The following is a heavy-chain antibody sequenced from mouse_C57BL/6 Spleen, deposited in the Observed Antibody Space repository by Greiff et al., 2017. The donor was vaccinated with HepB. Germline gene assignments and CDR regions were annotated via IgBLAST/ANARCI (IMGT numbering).Heavy chain of an antibody. V-gene: IGHV1-63*01. J-gene: IGHJ2*01. CDR3: AREGGLRRGFDY. CDR2: IYPGGGYT. CDR1: GYTFTNFW. D-gene: IGHD2-4*01. Sequence: VQLQQSGAELVRPGTSVKMSCKASGYTFTNFWIGWAKQRPGHGLEWIGDIYPGGGYTNYNEKFKGKATLTADKSSSTAYMQFSSLTSEDSAIYYCAREGGLRRGFDYWGQGTTLTVSS.